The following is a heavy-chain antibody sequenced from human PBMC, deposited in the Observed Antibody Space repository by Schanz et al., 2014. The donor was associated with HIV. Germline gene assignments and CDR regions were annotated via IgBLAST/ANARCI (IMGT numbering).Heavy chain of an antibody. V-gene: IGHV3-33*08. J-gene: IGHJ4*02. CDR1: GFPFSKYF. D-gene: IGHD1-1*01. Sequence: QVQLEQSGGGVVQPGRSLRLSCAASGFPFSKYFMYWVRQAPGKGLEWVAVIWYDGSNKYYADSVKGRFTISRDNSENTLDLQMTSLRAEDTAVYYCARDRYRNGYFDYWGQGTLVTVSS. CDR3: ARDRYRNGYFDY. CDR2: IWYDGSNK.